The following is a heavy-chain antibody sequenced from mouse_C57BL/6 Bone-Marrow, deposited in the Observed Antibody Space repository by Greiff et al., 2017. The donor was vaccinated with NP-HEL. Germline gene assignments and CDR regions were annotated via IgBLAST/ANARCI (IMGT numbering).Heavy chain of an antibody. V-gene: IGHV1-54*01. J-gene: IGHJ4*01. CDR3: AKAYSNYCAMDY. CDR1: GYAFTNYL. D-gene: IGHD2-5*01. CDR2: INPGSGGT. Sequence: QVQLQQSGAELVRPGTSVKVSCKASGYAFTNYLIEWVKQRPGQGLEWIGVINPGSGGTNYNEKFKGKGTLTADKSSSTAYMQLSSLTSEDSAVYFCAKAYSNYCAMDYWGQGTSVTVSS.